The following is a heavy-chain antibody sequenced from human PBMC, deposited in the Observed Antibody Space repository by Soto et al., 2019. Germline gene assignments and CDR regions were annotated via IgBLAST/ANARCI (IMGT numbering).Heavy chain of an antibody. V-gene: IGHV1-46*01. D-gene: IGHD6-19*01. CDR3: ARDTVAGYFDY. CDR1: GHTFISYY. Sequence: ASVKVSCKASGHTFISYYIHWVRQAPGQGLEWMGIIHPSAGSTSYAQNFQGRVTMTSDTSTSTVYMELSSLRSEDTAVYYCARDTVAGYFDYWGQGTLVTV. J-gene: IGHJ4*02. CDR2: IHPSAGST.